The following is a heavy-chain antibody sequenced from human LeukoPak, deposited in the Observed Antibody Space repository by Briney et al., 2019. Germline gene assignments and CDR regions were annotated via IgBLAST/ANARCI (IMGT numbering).Heavy chain of an antibody. CDR3: ARDPITMIVVAPDYYYGMDV. CDR1: GYTFTSYG. CDR2: INPNSGGT. Sequence: ASVKVSCKASGYTFTSYGISWVRQAPGQGLEWMGRINPNSGGTNYAQKFQGRVTMTRDTSISTAYMELSRLRSDDTAVYYCARDPITMIVVAPDYYYGMDVWGQGTTVTVSS. J-gene: IGHJ6*02. V-gene: IGHV1-2*06. D-gene: IGHD3-22*01.